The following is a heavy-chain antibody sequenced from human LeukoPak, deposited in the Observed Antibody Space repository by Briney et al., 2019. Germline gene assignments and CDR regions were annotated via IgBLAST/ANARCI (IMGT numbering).Heavy chain of an antibody. V-gene: IGHV3-23*01. J-gene: IGHJ4*02. Sequence: GGSLRLSCAASGFTFSSYAMSWVRQAQENGLEWVSSISGSGGSTYYADSVKGRFTISRDNSKNTLYLQMNSLRAEDTAVYYCAKRWDSSGWYGNFDYWGQGTLVTVSS. CDR3: AKRWDSSGWYGNFDY. CDR1: GFTFSSYA. CDR2: ISGSGGST. D-gene: IGHD6-19*01.